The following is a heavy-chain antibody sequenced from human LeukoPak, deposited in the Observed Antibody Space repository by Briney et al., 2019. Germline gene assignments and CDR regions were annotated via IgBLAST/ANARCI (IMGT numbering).Heavy chain of an antibody. CDR2: ISGSGGST. Sequence: GGSLRLSCAASGFTFSSYAMSWVRQAPGRGREWVSAISGSGGSTYHADSVKGRFTISRDNSKNTLYLQKNSLRAEDTAVYYCAKGEYCSSTSCYGFQYYYYGMDVWGQGTTVTVSS. D-gene: IGHD2-2*01. J-gene: IGHJ6*02. CDR3: AKGEYCSSTSCYGFQYYYYGMDV. CDR1: GFTFSSYA. V-gene: IGHV3-23*01.